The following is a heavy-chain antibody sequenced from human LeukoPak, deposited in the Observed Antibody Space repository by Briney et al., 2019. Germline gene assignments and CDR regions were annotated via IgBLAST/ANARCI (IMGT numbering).Heavy chain of an antibody. V-gene: IGHV4-34*01. D-gene: IGHD3-22*01. CDR1: GGSFSGYY. CDR2: INHSGST. J-gene: IGHJ4*02. CDR3: ARGYDYYDSSGYYYY. Sequence: SETLSLTCAVYGGSFSGYYWSWIRQPPGKGLERIGEINHSGSTNYNPSLKSRVTISVDTSKNQFSLKLSSVTAADTAVYYCARGYDYYDSSGYYYYWGQGTLVTVSS.